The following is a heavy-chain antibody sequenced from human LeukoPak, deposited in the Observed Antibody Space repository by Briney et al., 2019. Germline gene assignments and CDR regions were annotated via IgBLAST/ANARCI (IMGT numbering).Heavy chain of an antibody. CDR1: GGSFSGYY. CDR2: INHSGST. CDR3: ARDSRGGSPTPFDY. Sequence: KPSETLSLTCAAYGGSFSGYYWSWIRQPPGKGLEWIGEINHSGSTNYNPSLKSRVTISVDTSKNQFSLKLSSVTAADTAVYYCARDSRGGSPTPFDYWGQGTLVTVSS. D-gene: IGHD1-26*01. J-gene: IGHJ4*02. V-gene: IGHV4-34*01.